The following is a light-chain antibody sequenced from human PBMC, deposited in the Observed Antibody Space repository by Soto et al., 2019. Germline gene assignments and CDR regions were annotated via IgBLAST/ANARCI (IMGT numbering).Light chain of an antibody. CDR2: VAS. CDR1: QDIRNE. V-gene: IGKV1-17*01. Sequence: DIQMTQSPSSVSASVGDRVTITCRASQDIRNELAWYQHKPGKAPKRLIYVASTLQSGVPSRFSGSASGTEFTLTISSLQPEDFANYYCLQHNNYPPLTFGGGTKVEIK. CDR3: LQHNNYPPLT. J-gene: IGKJ4*01.